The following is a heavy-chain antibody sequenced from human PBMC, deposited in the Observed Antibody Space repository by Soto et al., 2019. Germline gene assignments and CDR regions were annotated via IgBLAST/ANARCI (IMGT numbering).Heavy chain of an antibody. CDR3: AGGSTIFGVVIPHNWFDP. CDR2: IYYSGST. J-gene: IGHJ5*02. CDR1: GGSISSYY. Sequence: SETLSLTCTVSGGSISSYYWSWIRQPPGKGLEWIGYIYYSGSTNYNPSLKSRVTISVDTSKNQFSLKLSSVTAADTAVYYCAGGSTIFGVVIPHNWFDPWGQGTLVTVSS. D-gene: IGHD3-3*01. V-gene: IGHV4-59*01.